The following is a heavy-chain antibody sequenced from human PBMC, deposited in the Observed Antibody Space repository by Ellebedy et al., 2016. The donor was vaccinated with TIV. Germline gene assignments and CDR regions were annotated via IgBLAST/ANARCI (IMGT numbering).Heavy chain of an antibody. V-gene: IGHV4-39*02. CDR1: GVSISSSSYY. Sequence: SETLSLTXTVSGVSISSSSYYWGWICQPPGQGLEWIGSIYYSGSTYYNPSLKTRVTISVDSSKNHFSLKLSSVTAADTAVYYCATKGDYCGGGNCVGYWGQGTLVTVSS. CDR2: IYYSGST. CDR3: ATKGDYCGGGNCVGY. J-gene: IGHJ4*02. D-gene: IGHD2-15*01.